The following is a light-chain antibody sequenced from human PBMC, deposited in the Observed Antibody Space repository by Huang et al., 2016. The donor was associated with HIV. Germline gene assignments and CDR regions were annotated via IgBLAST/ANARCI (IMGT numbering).Light chain of an antibody. J-gene: IGKJ2*01. CDR2: EAS. CDR3: QHYNNCPLT. Sequence: DVQMTQSPSTLAASVGDSVTITCRASQSISKWLAWYQRKPGNAPKLLIYEASTLQSGVPSRFSGRRSGTEFTLAISALQTDDSATYYCQHYNNCPLTFGLGTKLEIK. CDR1: QSISKW. V-gene: IGKV1-5*01.